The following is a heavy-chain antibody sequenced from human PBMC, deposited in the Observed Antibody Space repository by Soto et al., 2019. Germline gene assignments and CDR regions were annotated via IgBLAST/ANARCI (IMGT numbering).Heavy chain of an antibody. J-gene: IGHJ4*02. CDR2: FDPEDGET. CDR1: GYTLTELS. D-gene: IGHD3-22*01. CDR3: ATARHLFTMIGGVY. Sequence: ASVKVSCKVSGYTLTELSTHWVRQAPGKGLEWMGGFDPEDGETIYAQKFQGRVTMTEDTSTDTAYMELSSLRSEDTAVYYCATARHLFTMIGGVYWGQGTLVTVSS. V-gene: IGHV1-24*01.